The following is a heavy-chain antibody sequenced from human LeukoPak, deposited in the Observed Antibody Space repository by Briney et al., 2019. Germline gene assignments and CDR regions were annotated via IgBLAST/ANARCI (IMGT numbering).Heavy chain of an antibody. CDR3: ARGMRWHDAFDI. V-gene: IGHV1-2*04. D-gene: IGHD5-24*01. Sequence: PSVKLSCKASGSTFTGYNMHWVRQAPGQGLEWMGWINPNSGGANYAQKFQGWVTMTSDTATSTAYMELSRLRSDATAAYYCARGMRWHDAFDIWGQRTIVTVSS. CDR1: GSTFTGYN. CDR2: INPNSGGA. J-gene: IGHJ3*02.